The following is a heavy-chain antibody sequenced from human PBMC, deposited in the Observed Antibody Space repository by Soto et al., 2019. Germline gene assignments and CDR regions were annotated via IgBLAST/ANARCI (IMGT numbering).Heavy chain of an antibody. CDR2: ISSSRSYT. V-gene: IGHV3-11*05. CDR1: GFTFSDYY. Sequence: PGGSLRLSCAASGFTFSDYYMSWIRQAPGKGLEWVSYISSSRSYTNYADSVKGRFTISRDNAKNSLYLQMNSLRAEDTAVYYCARDADILTGSDAFYIWGQGTMVTVSS. CDR3: ARDADILTGSDAFYI. J-gene: IGHJ3*02. D-gene: IGHD3-9*01.